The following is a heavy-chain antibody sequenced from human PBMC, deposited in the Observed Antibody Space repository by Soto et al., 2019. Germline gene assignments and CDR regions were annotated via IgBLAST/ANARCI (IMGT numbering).Heavy chain of an antibody. CDR1: GYTFTGYY. Sequence: GASVKVSCKASGYTFTGYYMHWVRQAPGQGLEWMGWINPNSGGTNYAQKFQGWVTMTRDTSISTAYMELSRLRSDDTAVYYCARDYYYGSGSYYKTLYFDYWGQGTLVTVSS. J-gene: IGHJ4*02. CDR3: ARDYYYGSGSYYKTLYFDY. CDR2: INPNSGGT. D-gene: IGHD3-10*01. V-gene: IGHV1-2*04.